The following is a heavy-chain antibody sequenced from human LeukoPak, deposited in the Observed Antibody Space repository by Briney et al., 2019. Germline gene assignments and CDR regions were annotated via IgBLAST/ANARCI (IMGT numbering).Heavy chain of an antibody. Sequence: GGSLRLSCAASGFTFSSYSMNWVRQAPGKGLEWVSYISSGSSTIYYADSVKGRFTISRDNPKNSLYLQMNSLRAEDSALYYCARLDGYNYIDFWGQGTLVTVSS. D-gene: IGHD5-24*01. CDR2: ISSGSSTI. J-gene: IGHJ4*02. CDR1: GFTFSSYS. CDR3: ARLDGYNYIDF. V-gene: IGHV3-48*04.